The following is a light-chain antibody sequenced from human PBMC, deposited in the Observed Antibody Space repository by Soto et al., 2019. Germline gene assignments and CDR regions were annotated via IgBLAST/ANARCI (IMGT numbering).Light chain of an antibody. CDR2: KAS. CDR3: QQYNSYSYT. Sequence: IQLTQSPSTLYASVGDRVTITCRASQSISSWLAWYQQKPGKAPKLLIYKASSLESGVPSRFSGSGSGTEFTLTISSLQPDDFATYYGQQYNSYSYTFGQGTKLEIK. CDR1: QSISSW. J-gene: IGKJ2*01. V-gene: IGKV1-5*03.